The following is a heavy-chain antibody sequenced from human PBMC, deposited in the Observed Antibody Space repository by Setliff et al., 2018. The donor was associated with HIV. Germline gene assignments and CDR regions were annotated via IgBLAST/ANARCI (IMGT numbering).Heavy chain of an antibody. V-gene: IGHV1-24*01. D-gene: IGHD3-10*01. CDR2: FDPEKGET. Sequence: GASVKVSCKVSGYTLTKLSIHWVRQAPGKGLEWMGGFDPEKGETVYAQKLQGRVTMTDDTSTDTAYMELSSLRSEDTAVYFCWLGEPVGPFDIWGQGTRVTVSS. CDR3: WLGEPVGPFDI. J-gene: IGHJ3*02. CDR1: GYTLTKLS.